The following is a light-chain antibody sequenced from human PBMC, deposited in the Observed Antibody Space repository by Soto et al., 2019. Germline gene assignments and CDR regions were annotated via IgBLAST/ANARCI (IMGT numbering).Light chain of an antibody. CDR2: KAS. Sequence: IQMTQSPSTLSTSLGDRVSITCRASHSIGSWFAWYQQKPGKAPNVLXTKASTLESGVPARFSGSGSGTEFTLTISSLQSEDFAVYYCQQYNNWPPWTFGQGTRLEIK. V-gene: IGKV1-5*03. CDR1: HSIGSW. CDR3: QQYNNWPPWT. J-gene: IGKJ5*01.